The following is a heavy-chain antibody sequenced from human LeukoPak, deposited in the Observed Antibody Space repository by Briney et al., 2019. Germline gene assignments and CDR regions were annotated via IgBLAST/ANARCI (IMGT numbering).Heavy chain of an antibody. V-gene: IGHV3-66*02. J-gene: IGHJ4*02. CDR1: GFTVSSNY. CDR3: ARITRGYSYDPHSLDY. CDR2: IYSGGST. Sequence: GGSLRPSCAASGFTVSSNYMSWVRQAPGKGLEWVSVIYSGGSTYYADSVKGRFTISRDNSKNTLYLQMNSLRAEDTAVYYCARITRGYSYDPHSLDYWGQGTLVTVSS. D-gene: IGHD5-18*01.